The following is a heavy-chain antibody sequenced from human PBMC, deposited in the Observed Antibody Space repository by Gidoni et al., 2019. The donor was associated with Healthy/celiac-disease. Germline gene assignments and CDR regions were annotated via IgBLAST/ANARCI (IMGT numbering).Heavy chain of an antibody. Sequence: QVQLVESGGGVVQPGRSLRLSCAASGFTFSSYAMHWVRQAPGKGLEWVAVISYDGSNKYYADSVKGRFTISRDNSKNTLYLQMNSLRAEDTAVYYCARDQGDYGDLYWYFDLWGRGTLVTVSS. J-gene: IGHJ2*01. CDR2: ISYDGSNK. V-gene: IGHV3-30*01. CDR3: ARDQGDYGDLYWYFDL. CDR1: GFTFSSYA. D-gene: IGHD4-17*01.